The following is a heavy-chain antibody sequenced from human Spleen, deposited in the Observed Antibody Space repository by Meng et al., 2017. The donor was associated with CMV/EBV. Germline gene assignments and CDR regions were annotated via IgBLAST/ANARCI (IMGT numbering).Heavy chain of an antibody. D-gene: IGHD3-3*01. Sequence: GESLKISCAASGFTFSGSAMHWVRQASGKGLEWVGRIRSKANSYATAYAASVKGRFTISRDDSKNTAYLQMNSLKTEDTAVYYCTRLQEEGSYDFWSGNYYYYGMDVWGQGTTVTVSS. CDR1: GFTFSGSA. CDR2: IRSKANSYAT. CDR3: TRLQEEGSYDFWSGNYYYYGMDV. J-gene: IGHJ6*02. V-gene: IGHV3-73*01.